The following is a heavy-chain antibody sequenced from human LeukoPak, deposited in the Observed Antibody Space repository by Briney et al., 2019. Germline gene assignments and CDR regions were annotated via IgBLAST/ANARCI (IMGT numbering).Heavy chain of an antibody. CDR1: GFTFSSYG. V-gene: IGHV3-30*02. CDR2: IWCGGSNK. Sequence: PGGSLRVCCAASGFTFSSYGMHWVRQAPGKGLEWVAVIWCGGSNKYYADSVKGRFTISRDNSKNTLYLQMNSLRAEDTAVYYCAKDQEGVLDYWGQGTLVTVSS. J-gene: IGHJ4*02. CDR3: AKDQEGVLDY. D-gene: IGHD3-10*01.